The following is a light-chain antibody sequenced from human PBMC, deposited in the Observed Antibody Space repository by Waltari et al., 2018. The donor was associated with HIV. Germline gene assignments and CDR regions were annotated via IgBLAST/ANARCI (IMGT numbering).Light chain of an antibody. CDR2: SDN. CDR1: SSNIGGNT. CDR3: AAWDDSLNGYV. Sequence: QSVLTQPPSASGTPGQRVTISCSGSSSNIGGNTVNWYQQLPGTAPKLLIYSDNLRPSGVPDRFAGSKSGTSASLAISGLHSEDEADYYCAAWDDSLNGYVFGTGTKVTVL. J-gene: IGLJ1*01. V-gene: IGLV1-44*01.